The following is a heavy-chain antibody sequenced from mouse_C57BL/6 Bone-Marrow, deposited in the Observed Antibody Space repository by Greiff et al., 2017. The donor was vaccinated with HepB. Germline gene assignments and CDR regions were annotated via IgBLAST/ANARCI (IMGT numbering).Heavy chain of an antibody. Sequence: VQLQQSGAELVKPGASVKISCKASGYAFSSYWMNWVKQRPGKGLEWIGQIYPGDGDTNYNGKFKGKATLTADKSSSTAYMQLSSLTSEDSAVYFCARDYGSRHWYFDVWGTGTTVTVSS. CDR3: ARDYGSRHWYFDV. V-gene: IGHV1-80*01. CDR2: IYPGDGDT. D-gene: IGHD1-1*01. J-gene: IGHJ1*03. CDR1: GYAFSSYW.